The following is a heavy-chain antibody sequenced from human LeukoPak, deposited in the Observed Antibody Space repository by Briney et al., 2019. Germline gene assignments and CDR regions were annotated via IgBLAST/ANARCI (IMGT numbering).Heavy chain of an antibody. D-gene: IGHD2-15*01. CDR3: VGRAARYFDY. CDR2: IFHSGST. V-gene: IGHV4-59*01. J-gene: IGHJ4*02. CDR1: GGSISSYY. Sequence: PSETLSLTCTVSGGSISSYYWSWIRQPPGKGLEWIGYIFHSGSTNYNASLKSRVAISVDTSKNQFSLSLNSVTAADTAVYYCVGRAARYFDYWGQGILVTVSS.